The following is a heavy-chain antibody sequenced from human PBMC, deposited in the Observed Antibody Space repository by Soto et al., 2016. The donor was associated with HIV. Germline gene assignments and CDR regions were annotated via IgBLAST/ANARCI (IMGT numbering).Heavy chain of an antibody. J-gene: IGHJ5*02. V-gene: IGHV1-69*01. CDR2: IIPIFGTA. CDR1: GGTFSSYA. Sequence: QVQLVQSGAEVKKPGSSVKVSCKASGGTFSSYAISWVRQAPGQGLEWMGRIIPIFGTANYAQKFQGRVTITADESTSTAYMELSSLRSEDTAVYYCARGRRIIPAANEGWFDPWGQGTLVTVSS. CDR3: ARGRRIIPAANEGWFDP. D-gene: IGHD2-2*01.